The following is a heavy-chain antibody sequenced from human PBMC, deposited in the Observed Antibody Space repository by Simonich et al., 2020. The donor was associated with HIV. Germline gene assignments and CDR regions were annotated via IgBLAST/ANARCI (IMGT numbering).Heavy chain of an antibody. CDR1: GGSFSGYY. J-gene: IGHJ4*02. CDR2: INHSGKT. Sequence: QVQLQQWGAGLLKPSETLSLRCAVYGGSFSGYYWSWIRQPPGKGLEWSGEINHSGKTNYNPSLKSRGTMSVDTSKNQFSLKLSSVTAADTAVYYCARGFYQRLYYFDYWGQGTLVTVSS. CDR3: ARGFYQRLYYFDY. D-gene: IGHD2-2*01. V-gene: IGHV4-34*01.